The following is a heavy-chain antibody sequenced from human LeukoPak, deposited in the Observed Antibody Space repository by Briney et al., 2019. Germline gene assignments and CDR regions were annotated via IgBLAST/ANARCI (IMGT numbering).Heavy chain of an antibody. V-gene: IGHV3-33*01. J-gene: IGHJ5*02. Sequence: GGSLRLSCVASGFTFNSYAMHWVSQTPGKGLEWVATIWHDGSDHRYVDSVRGRFTISRDNSKDTVYLQMNDLRVEDTAIYYCARGGTTGNWFDPWGQGVLVTVSS. D-gene: IGHD3-16*01. CDR2: IWHDGSDH. CDR1: GFTFNSYA. CDR3: ARGGTTGNWFDP.